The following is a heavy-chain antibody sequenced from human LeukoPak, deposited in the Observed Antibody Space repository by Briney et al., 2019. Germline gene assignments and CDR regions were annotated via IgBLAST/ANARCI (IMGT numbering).Heavy chain of an antibody. CDR1: GYTFTSYY. CDR2: INPSGGST. J-gene: IGHJ4*02. D-gene: IGHD6-13*01. V-gene: IGHV1-46*01. CDR3: ANPHIAAAGKNSGPVRGFDY. Sequence: GASVPVSCKASGYTFTSYYMHEVRPAPGKGLAWMGIINPSGGSTNFAQKYQGRVTMTRDTSTSTVYMELNSQRSEDTAVYYCANPHIAAAGKNSGPVRGFDYWGQGTLVTVSS.